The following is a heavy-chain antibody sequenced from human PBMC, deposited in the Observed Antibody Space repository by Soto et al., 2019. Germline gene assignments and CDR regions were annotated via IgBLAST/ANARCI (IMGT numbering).Heavy chain of an antibody. J-gene: IGHJ4*02. D-gene: IGHD3-10*01. CDR3: ARGDYGSGSYYTLHPIDY. V-gene: IGHV3-11*01. CDR1: GFTXXDYY. Sequence: LRLSCAASGFTXXDYYMSWIRQAPGKGLERVSYISSSGSTIYYADSVKGRFTISRDNAKNSLYLQMNSLRAEDTAVYYCARGDYGSGSYYTLHPIDYWGQGTLVTVSS. CDR2: ISSSGSTI.